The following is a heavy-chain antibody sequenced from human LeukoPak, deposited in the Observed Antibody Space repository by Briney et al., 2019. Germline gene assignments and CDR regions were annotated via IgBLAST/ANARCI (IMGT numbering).Heavy chain of an antibody. D-gene: IGHD3-10*01. V-gene: IGHV1-18*01. CDR2: ISAYNGNT. CDR3: AREGASLRMVRGVITWFDP. J-gene: IGHJ5*02. CDR1: GYTFTSYG. Sequence: ASVKVSCKASGYTFTSYGISWVRQAPGQGLEWMGWISAYNGNTNYAQKLQGRVTMTTDTSTSTAYMELRSLRSDDTAMYYCAREGASLRMVRGVITWFDPWGQGTLATVSS.